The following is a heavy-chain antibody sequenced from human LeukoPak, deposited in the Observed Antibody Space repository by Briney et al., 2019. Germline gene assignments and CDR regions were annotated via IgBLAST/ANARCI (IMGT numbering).Heavy chain of an antibody. CDR3: AREYTYGDLQYYYMDV. CDR1: GGSISSYY. V-gene: IGHV4-59*01. CDR2: IYYSGST. Sequence: SETLSLTCTVSGGSISSYYWSWIRQPPGKGLEWIGYIYYSGSTNYNPSLKSRVTISVDTSKNQFSLKLSSVTAADTAVYYCAREYTYGDLQYYYMDVWGKGTTVNVSS. J-gene: IGHJ6*03. D-gene: IGHD4-17*01.